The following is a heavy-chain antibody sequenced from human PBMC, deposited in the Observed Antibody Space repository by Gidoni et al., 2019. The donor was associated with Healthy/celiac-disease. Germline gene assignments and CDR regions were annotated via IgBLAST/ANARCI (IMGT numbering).Heavy chain of an antibody. Sequence: EVQPVETGGGLIQPGGSLRLSCAASGFTVSRNYMSWVRQAPGKGLGWVSVIYGGGSTYYADSVKGRFTISRDNSKNTLYLQMNSLRAEDTAVYYCARDSSSGYDHWGQGTLVTVSS. CDR1: GFTVSRNY. D-gene: IGHD6-19*01. J-gene: IGHJ5*02. V-gene: IGHV3-53*02. CDR2: IYGGGST. CDR3: ARDSSSGYDH.